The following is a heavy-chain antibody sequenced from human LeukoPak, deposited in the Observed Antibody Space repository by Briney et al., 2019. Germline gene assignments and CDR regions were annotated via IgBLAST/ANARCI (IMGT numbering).Heavy chain of an antibody. CDR2: ISGSGGST. CDR3: ANQGPGYYDILTGYFNFDY. J-gene: IGHJ4*02. V-gene: IGHV3-23*01. Sequence: GGSLRLSCAASGFTFSSYAMSWVRQAPGKGLEWVSAISGSGGSTYYADSVKGRFTISRDNSKNTLCLQMNSLRAEDTAVYYCANQGPGYYDILTGYFNFDYWGQGTLVTVSS. D-gene: IGHD3-9*01. CDR1: GFTFSSYA.